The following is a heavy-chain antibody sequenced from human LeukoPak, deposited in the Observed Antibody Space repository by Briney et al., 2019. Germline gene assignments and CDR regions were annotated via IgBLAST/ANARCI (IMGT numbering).Heavy chain of an antibody. CDR2: IPPSLGIA. J-gene: IGHJ5*02. D-gene: IGHD6-19*01. CDR1: GGTFSNFA. CDR3: ARGAGYSSGWYVFPEMNDNWFDP. Sequence: GASVKVSCKASGGTFSNFAISWVRQAPGQGLEWMGRIPPSLGIANYAQKFLGRVRITADKSTGTAVMDLSSLRYEDTAVYYCARGAGYSSGWYVFPEMNDNWFDPWGQGTLVTVSS. V-gene: IGHV1-69*04.